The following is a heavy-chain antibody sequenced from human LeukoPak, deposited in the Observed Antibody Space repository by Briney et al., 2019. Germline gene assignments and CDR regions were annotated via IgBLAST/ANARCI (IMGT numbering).Heavy chain of an antibody. J-gene: IGHJ3*02. CDR3: AKERLTTTAFDI. V-gene: IGHV3-23*01. Sequence: GGSLRLSCAASGFTFSTNSMSWVRQAPGKGLEWVSILGGSGATTYYADSVKGRFTISRDNSKNMLYLQMNSLRAEDTAVYYCAKERLTTTAFDIWGQGTMVTVSS. CDR1: GFTFSTNS. D-gene: IGHD4-11*01. CDR2: LGGSGATT.